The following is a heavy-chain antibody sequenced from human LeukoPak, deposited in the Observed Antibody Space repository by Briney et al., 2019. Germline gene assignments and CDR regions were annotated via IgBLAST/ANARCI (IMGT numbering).Heavy chain of an antibody. J-gene: IGHJ4*02. CDR2: IYHSGGT. CDR1: GGSISSSNW. D-gene: IGHD3-10*01. CDR3: ARGEEYGSGTVHFDY. V-gene: IGHV4/OR15-8*01. Sequence: SETLSLTCDVSGGSISSSNWWSWVRQPPGKGLEWFGEIYHSGGTNYNPSLKSRVTISVDKSKNQFSLKLSSVTAADTALYYCARGEEYGSGTVHFDYWGQGTLVTVSS.